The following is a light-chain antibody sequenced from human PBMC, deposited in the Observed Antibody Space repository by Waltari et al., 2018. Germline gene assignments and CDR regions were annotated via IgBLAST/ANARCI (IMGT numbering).Light chain of an antibody. CDR3: CSDAHSSRVV. Sequence: ALTQPASVSGSPGQSSPISCTGTSSDVGRCNLVSWYQHSPGKAPKLMIFEATKRSSGVANRVSGSKAGTTASLTSSGLQAEDEADYHCCSDAHSSRVVFGGGTKVTVL. V-gene: IGLV2-23*01. CDR2: EAT. CDR1: SSDVGRCNL. J-gene: IGLJ2*01.